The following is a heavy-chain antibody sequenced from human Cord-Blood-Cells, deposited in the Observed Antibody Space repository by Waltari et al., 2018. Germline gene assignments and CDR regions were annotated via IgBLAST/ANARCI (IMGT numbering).Heavy chain of an antibody. CDR1: GFTCGGYD. CDR3: ARPLGWELLWGAFDI. V-gene: IGHV3-33*01. Sequence: QGQLVGRGEGGVRLGGPWGFPGAGGGFTCGGYDGPGVARAPGKGLEWVAVIWYDGSNKYYADSVKGRFTISRDNSKNTLYLQMNSLRAEDTAVYYCARPLGWELLWGAFDIWGQGTMVTVSS. CDR2: IWYDGSNK. J-gene: IGHJ3*02. D-gene: IGHD1-26*01.